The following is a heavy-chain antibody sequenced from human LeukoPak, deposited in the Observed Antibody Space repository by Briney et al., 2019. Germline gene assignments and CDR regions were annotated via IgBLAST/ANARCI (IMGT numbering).Heavy chain of an antibody. J-gene: IGHJ2*01. D-gene: IGHD1-26*01. CDR3: ARMVGPRYFDL. V-gene: IGHV4-59*08. Sequence: PSETLSLTCTVSGGSISSYYWSWIRQPPGKGLEWIGYIYYSGSTNYNTPLKSRVTISVDTSKNQFSLKLSSVTAADTAVYYCARMVGPRYFDLWGRGTLVTVSS. CDR2: IYYSGST. CDR1: GGSISSYY.